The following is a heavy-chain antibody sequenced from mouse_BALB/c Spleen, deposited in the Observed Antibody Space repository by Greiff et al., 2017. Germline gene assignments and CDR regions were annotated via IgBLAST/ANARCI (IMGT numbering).Heavy chain of an antibody. J-gene: IGHJ2*01. Sequence: VQLKESGPGLVKPSQSLSLTCSVTGYSITSGYYWNWIRQFPGNKLEWMGYISYDGSNNYNPSLKNRISITRDTSKNQFFLKLNSVTTEDTATYYCARGDYDYGYFDYWGQGTTLTVSS. D-gene: IGHD2-4*01. CDR3: ARGDYDYGYFDY. V-gene: IGHV3-6*02. CDR1: GYSITSGYY. CDR2: ISYDGSN.